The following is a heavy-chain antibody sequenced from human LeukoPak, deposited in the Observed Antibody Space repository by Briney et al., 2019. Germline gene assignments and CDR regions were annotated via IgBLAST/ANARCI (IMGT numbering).Heavy chain of an antibody. CDR3: ARSLVVVPAADDYYYYYGMDV. Sequence: SETLSLTCTVSGGSIYSYYWSWIRQPPGKGLEWIGYIDYSGSTNQNLSLKNRVTISVDRSKNQFSLKVSSVTAADTAVYYCARSLVVVPAADDYYYYYGMDVWGQGTTVTVSS. J-gene: IGHJ6*02. V-gene: IGHV4-59*08. D-gene: IGHD2-2*01. CDR1: GGSIYSYY. CDR2: IDYSGST.